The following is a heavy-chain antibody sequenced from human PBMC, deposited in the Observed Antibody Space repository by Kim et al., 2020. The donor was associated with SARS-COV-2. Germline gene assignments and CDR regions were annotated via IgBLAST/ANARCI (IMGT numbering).Heavy chain of an antibody. CDR2: ISYDGSNK. V-gene: IGHV3-30*18. CDR1: GFTFSSYG. Sequence: GGSLRISCADSGFTFSSYGMHWVRQAPGKGLEWVAVISYDGSNKYYADSVKGRFTISRDNSKNTLYLQMNSLRAEDTAVYYCAKDSGSSWYYYYYGMDVWGQGTTVTVSS. J-gene: IGHJ6*02. D-gene: IGHD6-13*01. CDR3: AKDSGSSWYYYYYGMDV.